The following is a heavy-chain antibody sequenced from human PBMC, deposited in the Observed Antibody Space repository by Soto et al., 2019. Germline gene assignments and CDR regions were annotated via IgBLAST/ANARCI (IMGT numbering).Heavy chain of an antibody. Sequence: PGGSLRLSCTGSGFPFDDFAINWVRQAPGKGLEWVGFIRSKNYGRTTEYAASVQGRFTISRDDSKGIAYLEMNSLTTDDTAVYYGSRPSYYYDSSGFEPGAFDIWGQGTMVTVSS. D-gene: IGHD3-22*01. V-gene: IGHV3-49*04. J-gene: IGHJ3*02. CDR2: IRSKNYGRTT. CDR3: SRPSYYYDSSGFEPGAFDI. CDR1: GFPFDDFA.